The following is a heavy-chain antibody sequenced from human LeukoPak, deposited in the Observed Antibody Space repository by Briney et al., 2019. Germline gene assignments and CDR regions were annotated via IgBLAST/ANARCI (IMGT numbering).Heavy chain of an antibody. D-gene: IGHD3-16*01. Sequence: GESLKISCKGSGYSFTSYSIGWVRQMPGKGLEWMGFIYPGDSDARDSPSFQGQVTISADKSIRTAYLQWSSLKASDTAMYYCARRGGLNDAFDIWGQGTMVIVSS. CDR1: GYSFTSYS. CDR3: ARRGGLNDAFDI. CDR2: IYPGDSDA. V-gene: IGHV5-51*01. J-gene: IGHJ3*02.